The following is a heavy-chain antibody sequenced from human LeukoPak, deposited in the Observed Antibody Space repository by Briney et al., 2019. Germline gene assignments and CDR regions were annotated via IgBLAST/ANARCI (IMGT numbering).Heavy chain of an antibody. Sequence: GGSLRLSCAASGFTFSSYSMNWVRQAPGKGLEWGSSISSSSSYIYYADSVKGRFTISRDNAKNSLYRQMNSLRAEDTAVYYCARDPANSSGWFPSGYYYYGMDVWGQGTTVTVSS. CDR1: GFTFSSYS. CDR3: ARDPANSSGWFPSGYYYYGMDV. J-gene: IGHJ6*02. D-gene: IGHD6-19*01. CDR2: ISSSSSYI. V-gene: IGHV3-21*01.